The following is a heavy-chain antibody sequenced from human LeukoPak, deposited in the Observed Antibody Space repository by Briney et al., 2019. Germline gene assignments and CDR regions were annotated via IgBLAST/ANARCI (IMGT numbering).Heavy chain of an antibody. V-gene: IGHV4-61*02. CDR2: IYTSGST. Sequence: SETLSLTCTVSGGSISSSSYYWSWIRQPAGKGLEWIGRIYTSGSTNYNPSLKSRVTISVDTSKNQFSLKLSSVAAADTAVYYCASGILYPYDFLSYYMDVWGKGTTVTVSS. D-gene: IGHD3-3*01. CDR3: ASGILYPYDFLSYYMDV. CDR1: GGSISSSSYY. J-gene: IGHJ6*03.